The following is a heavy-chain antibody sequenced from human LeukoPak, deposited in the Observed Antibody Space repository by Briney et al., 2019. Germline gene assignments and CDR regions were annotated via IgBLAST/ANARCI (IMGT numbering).Heavy chain of an antibody. J-gene: IGHJ4*02. Sequence: SETLSLTCAVYGGSFSGYYWSWIRQPPGKGLEWIGEINHSGSTNYNPSLKSRVTISVDTSKNQFSLKLGSVTAADTAVYYCARVVRGHYDSSGYYSDYWGQGTLVTVSS. V-gene: IGHV4-34*01. CDR3: ARVVRGHYDSSGYYSDY. D-gene: IGHD3-22*01. CDR2: INHSGST. CDR1: GGSFSGYY.